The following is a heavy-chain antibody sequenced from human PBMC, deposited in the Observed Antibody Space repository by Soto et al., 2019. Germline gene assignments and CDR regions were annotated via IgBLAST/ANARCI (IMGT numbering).Heavy chain of an antibody. CDR2: IFPGNSDP. Sequence: GESLKISCKGSGFSFTNYWIGWVRQMPGKGLEWMGIIFPGNSDPRYGPSFQGQVTISVDKSVNTAYLQWTSLEASDTAMYFCARQGGNYSPLGYFDSWGQGTLVTVSS. CDR3: ARQGGNYSPLGYFDS. D-gene: IGHD1-26*01. V-gene: IGHV5-51*01. CDR1: GFSFTNYW. J-gene: IGHJ4*02.